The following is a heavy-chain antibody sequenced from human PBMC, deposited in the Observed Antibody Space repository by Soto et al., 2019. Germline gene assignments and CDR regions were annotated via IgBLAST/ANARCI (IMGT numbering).Heavy chain of an antibody. D-gene: IGHD3-22*01. V-gene: IGHV3-15*01. CDR2: IKRKSDGGTT. CDR3: TTGLSSGYYNFDY. J-gene: IGHJ4*02. Sequence: GGSLRLPCAASGFTFSNAWMSWVRQAPGKGLEWVGRIKRKSDGGTTDYAAPVKGRFTISRDDSKNTLYLQMNSLKTEDTAVYYCTTGLSSGYYNFDYWGQGT. CDR1: GFTFSNAW.